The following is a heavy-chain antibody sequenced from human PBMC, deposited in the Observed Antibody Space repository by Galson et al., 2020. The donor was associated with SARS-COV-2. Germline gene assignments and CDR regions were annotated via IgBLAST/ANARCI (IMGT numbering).Heavy chain of an antibody. D-gene: IGHD4-17*01. Sequence: GKGLEWVSVIYSGGSTYYADSVKGRFTISRDNSKNTLYLQMNSLRAEDTAVYYCASTPYGDYDYWGQGTLVTVSS. J-gene: IGHJ4*02. CDR3: ASTPYGDYDY. V-gene: IGHV3-23*03. CDR2: IYSGGST.